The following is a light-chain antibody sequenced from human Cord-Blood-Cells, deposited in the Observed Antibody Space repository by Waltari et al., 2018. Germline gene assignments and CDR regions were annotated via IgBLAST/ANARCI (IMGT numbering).Light chain of an antibody. V-gene: IGLV3-25*02. CDR3: QSADSSGTYWV. CDR1: ALPKQY. CDR2: KDS. J-gene: IGLJ3*02. Sequence: SYELTQPPSVSVFPGQTASITCSGDALPKQYAYWYQQKQGQAPVLGIYKDSERPSGIPERFSGSSPGTTVTLTISGVQAEDEADYSCQSADSSGTYWVFGGGTKLTVL.